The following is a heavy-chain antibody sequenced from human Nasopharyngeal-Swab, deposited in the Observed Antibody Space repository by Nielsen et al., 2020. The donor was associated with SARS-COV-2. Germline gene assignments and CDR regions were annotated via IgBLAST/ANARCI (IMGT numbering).Heavy chain of an antibody. CDR2: IYPGDFDT. V-gene: IGHV5-51*01. J-gene: IGHJ3*02. Sequence: GGSLRLSCKGSGYSFSDYWIAWVRQMPGKGLEWMGIIYPGDFDTRYSPSFQGQVAISVDKSISTAYLHWSSLKASDTAMYYCARRFRGNSGDAFDIWGQGTMVTVS. CDR3: ARRFRGNSGDAFDI. CDR1: GYSFSDYW. D-gene: IGHD4-23*01.